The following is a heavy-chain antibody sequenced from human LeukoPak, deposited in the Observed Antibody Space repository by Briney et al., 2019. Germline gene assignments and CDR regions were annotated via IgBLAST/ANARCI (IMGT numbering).Heavy chain of an antibody. J-gene: IGHJ3*02. CDR1: GGTFSSYA. D-gene: IGHD2-15*01. CDR2: IIPILGIA. Sequence: SVKVSCKASGGTFSSYAISWMRQAPGQGLEWMGRIIPILGIANYAQKFQGRVTITADKSTSTAYMELSSLRSEDTAVYYCARAGRSTVVTARDALDIWGQGTMVTVSS. V-gene: IGHV1-69*04. CDR3: ARAGRSTVVTARDALDI.